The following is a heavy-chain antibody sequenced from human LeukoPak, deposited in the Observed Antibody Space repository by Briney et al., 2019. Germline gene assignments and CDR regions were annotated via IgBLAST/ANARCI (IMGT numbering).Heavy chain of an antibody. CDR3: ARDRGGTMVRGVISYMDV. D-gene: IGHD3-10*01. V-gene: IGHV3-23*01. CDR2: ISGSGGST. CDR1: GFTFSSYA. J-gene: IGHJ6*03. Sequence: GGSLRLSCAASGFTFSSYAMSWVRQAPGKGLEWVSAISGSGGSTYYADSVRGRFTISRDNAKNSLYLQMNSLRAEDTAVYYCARDRGGTMVRGVISYMDVWGKGTTVTVSS.